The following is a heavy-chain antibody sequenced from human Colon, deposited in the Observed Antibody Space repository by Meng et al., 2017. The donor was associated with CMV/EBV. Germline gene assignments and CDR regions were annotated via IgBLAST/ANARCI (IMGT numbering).Heavy chain of an antibody. CDR2: ILYDGNIK. V-gene: IGHV3-30*02. Sequence: GGSLRLSCATSGFTFSNYGMHWVRRAPFKGLEWVAFILYDGNIKYYADSVKGRFTVSRDNSKNMLYLQMNSLRAEDTAEYYCAKENCGSTSCYLGPTYYYYGLDVWGQGTTVTVS. CDR1: GFTFSNYG. CDR3: AKENCGSTSCYLGPTYYYYGLDV. D-gene: IGHD2-2*01. J-gene: IGHJ6*02.